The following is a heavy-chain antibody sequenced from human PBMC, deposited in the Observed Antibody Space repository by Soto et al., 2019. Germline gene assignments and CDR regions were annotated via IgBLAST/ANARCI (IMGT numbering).Heavy chain of an antibody. Sequence: EVQLLESGGGLVQPGGSLRLSCAASGFTFSSYAMAWVRQAPGKGLEWVSTITDSGYNTYYADSMQGRFIVSRDNSKNTLYLEMNTLRAEDTAVYYCAKGDVVSMVTTDHWGQGTLVTVSS. D-gene: IGHD5-18*01. J-gene: IGHJ4*02. CDR2: ITDSGYNT. CDR1: GFTFSSYA. V-gene: IGHV3-23*01. CDR3: AKGDVVSMVTTDH.